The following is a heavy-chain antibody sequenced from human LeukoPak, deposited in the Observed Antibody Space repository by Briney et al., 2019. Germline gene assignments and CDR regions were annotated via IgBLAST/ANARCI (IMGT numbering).Heavy chain of an antibody. CDR3: ARARSIVGATGALYNGMDV. J-gene: IGHJ6*02. CDR2: VIPMVDIA. V-gene: IGHV1-69*02. CDR1: GGTFSSYT. D-gene: IGHD1-26*01. Sequence: SVKVSCKASGGTFSSYTITWVRQAPGQGLEWMGRVIPMVDIANYAQNFQGRVTITADKSTSTAYMELTSPRSEDTAVYYCARARSIVGATGALYNGMDVWGLGTTVTVSS.